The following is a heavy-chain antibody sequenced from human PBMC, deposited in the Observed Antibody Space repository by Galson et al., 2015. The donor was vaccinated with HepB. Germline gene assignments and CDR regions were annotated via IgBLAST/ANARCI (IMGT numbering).Heavy chain of an antibody. Sequence: SLRLSCAASGFTFSHARMSWVRQAPGKGLEWVGRIKSKTDGGTTDYAAPVKGRFTISRHDSENTLYLQMNSLKTEDTAVYYCTTGTAGRRENYFDYWGQGTLVTVSS. CDR3: TTGTAGRRENYFDY. D-gene: IGHD5-18*01. V-gene: IGHV3-15*01. J-gene: IGHJ4*02. CDR2: IKSKTDGGTT. CDR1: GFTFSHAR.